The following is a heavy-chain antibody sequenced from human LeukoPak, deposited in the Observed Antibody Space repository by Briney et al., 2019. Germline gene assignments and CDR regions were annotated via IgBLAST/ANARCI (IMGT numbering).Heavy chain of an antibody. Sequence: PSETLSLTCAVYGGSFSGYYWSWIRQPPGKGLEWIGEINHSGGTNYNPSLKSRVTISVDTSKNQFSLKLSSVTAADTAVYYCVRYTVYFDYWSQGTLVTVSS. D-gene: IGHD4-11*01. V-gene: IGHV4-34*01. CDR2: INHSGGT. J-gene: IGHJ4*02. CDR3: VRYTVYFDY. CDR1: GGSFSGYY.